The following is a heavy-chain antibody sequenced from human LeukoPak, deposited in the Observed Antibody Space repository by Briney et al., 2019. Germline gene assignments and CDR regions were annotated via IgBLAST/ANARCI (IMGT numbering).Heavy chain of an antibody. Sequence: PSETLSLTCTVSGGSISSSSYYWGWIRQPPGKGLEWIGSIYYSGSTYYNPSLKSRVTISVDTSKNQFSLKLSSVTAADTAVYYCARHFDRGIDYDILTGYYRWGQGTLVTVSS. CDR3: ARHFDRGIDYDILTGYYR. V-gene: IGHV4-39*01. CDR2: IYYSGST. CDR1: GGSISSSSYY. D-gene: IGHD3-9*01. J-gene: IGHJ4*02.